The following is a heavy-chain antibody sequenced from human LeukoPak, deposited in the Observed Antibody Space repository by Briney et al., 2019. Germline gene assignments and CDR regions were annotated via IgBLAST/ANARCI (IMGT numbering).Heavy chain of an antibody. CDR3: AKGGSCSGATCYLTLFDY. D-gene: IGHD2-15*01. CDR2: ISSNGGST. V-gene: IGHV3-64*01. CDR1: GFTFSNYV. Sequence: QAGGSLRLSCAASGFTFSNYVMHWVCQAPGKGLEYVSSISSNGGSTYYTNSGKGRFTISRDNSKNTLYLQMGSLRAEDMAVYYCAKGGSCSGATCYLTLFDYWGQGTLVTVSS. J-gene: IGHJ4*02.